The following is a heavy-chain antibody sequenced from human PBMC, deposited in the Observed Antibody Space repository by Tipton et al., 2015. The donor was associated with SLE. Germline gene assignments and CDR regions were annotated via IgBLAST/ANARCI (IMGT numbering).Heavy chain of an antibody. CDR2: IRYDGSTK. CDR3: ARRRAATGLFSERGWFDP. D-gene: IGHD6-25*01. J-gene: IGHJ5*02. V-gene: IGHV3-30*02. Sequence: GSLRLSCAASGFMFSEYGMHWVRQAPGKGLEWVTFIRYDGSTKYYVDSVKGRFTISRDNSRNRLDLQMNSLRTDDTAVYYCARRRAATGLFSERGWFDPWGQGALVTVSS. CDR1: GFMFSEYG.